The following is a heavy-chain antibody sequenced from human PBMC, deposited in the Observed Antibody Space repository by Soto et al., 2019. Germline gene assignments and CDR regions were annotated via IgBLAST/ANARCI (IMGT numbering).Heavy chain of an antibody. CDR2: ISGSGGHT. J-gene: IGHJ4*02. D-gene: IGHD2-2*01. CDR1: GFTFRSYA. V-gene: IGHV3-23*01. Sequence: EVQLLESGGDLEQPGGSLRLSCAASGFTFRSYAMSWVRQAPGKGLEWVSGISGSGGHTYYADSVKGRFTISRDNSKNTLYLQMNSLRAEDTAVYYCAKRAGYSSSLIDYWGQGTLVTVSS. CDR3: AKRAGYSSSLIDY.